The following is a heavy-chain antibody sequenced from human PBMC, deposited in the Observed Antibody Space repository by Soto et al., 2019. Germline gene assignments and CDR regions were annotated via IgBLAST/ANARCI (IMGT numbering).Heavy chain of an antibody. Sequence: SETLSLTCTVSGGSVSSGSYYWSWIRQPPGKGLEWIGYIYYSGRTNYNPSLKSRVIISVDTSKNQFSLKLSSVTAADTAVYYCARVRHSSGYYSAIDSWGQGSLVTVSS. CDR1: GGSVSSGSYY. CDR3: ARVRHSSGYYSAIDS. D-gene: IGHD3-22*01. J-gene: IGHJ4*02. V-gene: IGHV4-61*01. CDR2: IYYSGRT.